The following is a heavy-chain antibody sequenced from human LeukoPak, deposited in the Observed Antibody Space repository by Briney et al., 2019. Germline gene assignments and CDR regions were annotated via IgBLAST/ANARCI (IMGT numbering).Heavy chain of an antibody. CDR3: AKGHMVRGVIYYYYCGMDV. V-gene: IGHV3-30*18. J-gene: IGHJ6*02. CDR1: GFTFSSYG. Sequence: GGSLRLSCAASGFTFSSYGMHWVRQAPGKGLEWVAVISYDGSNKYYADSVKGRFTISRDNSKSTLYLQMNSLRAEDTAVYYCAKGHMVRGVIYYYYCGMDVWGQGTTVTVSS. CDR2: ISYDGSNK. D-gene: IGHD3-10*01.